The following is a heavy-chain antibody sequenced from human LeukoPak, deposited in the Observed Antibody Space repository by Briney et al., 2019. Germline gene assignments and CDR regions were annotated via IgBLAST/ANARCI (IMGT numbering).Heavy chain of an antibody. CDR3: AKAGPYYYDSSGYYDY. CDR2: ISWNSGSI. Sequence: GGSLRLSCAASGFTFDDYAMHWVRQAPGKGLEWASGISWNSGSIGYADSVKGRFTISRDNAKNSLYLQMNSLRAEDTALYYCAKAGPYYYDSSGYYDYWGQGTLVTVSS. V-gene: IGHV3-9*01. CDR1: GFTFDDYA. D-gene: IGHD3-22*01. J-gene: IGHJ4*02.